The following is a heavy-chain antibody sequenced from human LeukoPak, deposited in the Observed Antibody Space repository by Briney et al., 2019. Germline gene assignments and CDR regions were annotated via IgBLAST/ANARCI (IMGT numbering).Heavy chain of an antibody. CDR3: AKKTEYITSSSDH. D-gene: IGHD6-6*01. V-gene: IGHV3-23*01. J-gene: IGHJ4*02. CDR1: GFTFSTND. CDR2: ISVIGGST. Sequence: PGGSLRLSCAASGFTFSTNDMSWVRQAPGKGLEWVSAISVIGGSTYYADSVKGRFTSSRDNSKNTLYLEMNSLRAEDTAVYYCAKKTEYITSSSDHWGQGTLVTVSS.